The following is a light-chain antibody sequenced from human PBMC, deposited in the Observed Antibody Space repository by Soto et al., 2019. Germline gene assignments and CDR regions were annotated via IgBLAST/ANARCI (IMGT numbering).Light chain of an antibody. CDR2: SNN. CDR3: AAWDDSLYGRV. Sequence: QSVLTQPPSASGTPGQRGTISCSGSRSNIGSNPVNWYQQLPGTAPKLLIDSNNQRPSGVPDRFSGSRSGTSASLAISGLQSEDEADYYCAAWDDSLYGRVFGTGTKVT. V-gene: IGLV1-44*01. J-gene: IGLJ1*01. CDR1: RSNIGSNP.